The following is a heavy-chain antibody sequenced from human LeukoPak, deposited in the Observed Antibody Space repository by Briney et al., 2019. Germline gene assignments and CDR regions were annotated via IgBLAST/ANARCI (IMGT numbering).Heavy chain of an antibody. V-gene: IGHV3-21*04. CDR3: CRAYSNSWSGAFSDH. D-gene: IGHD6-13*01. Sequence: PGGSLRLSCAAYGFNFSAYNMNWVRQAPGEGLEWVSSISRSGTYIYYADSVKGRLTISRDDSKNSLYLQLNSLNTEDTAVYYCCRAYSNSWSGAFSDHWGQGALVTVSS. CDR2: ISRSGTYI. CDR1: GFNFSAYN. J-gene: IGHJ4*02.